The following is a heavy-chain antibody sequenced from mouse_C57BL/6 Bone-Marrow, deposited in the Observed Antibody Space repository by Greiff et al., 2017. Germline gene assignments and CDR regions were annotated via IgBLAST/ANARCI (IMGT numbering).Heavy chain of an antibody. D-gene: IGHD1-1*02. CDR3: AREWDYGVDY. V-gene: IGHV1-69*01. CDR2: IDPSDSYT. J-gene: IGHJ2*01. Sequence: QVQLQQPGAELVMPGASVKLSCKASGYTFTSYWMHWVKQRPGQGLEWIGEIDPSDSYTNYTQKFKGKSTLTVDKSSSTAYMQLSSLTSEDSAVYYCAREWDYGVDYWGQGTTLTVSS. CDR1: GYTFTSYW.